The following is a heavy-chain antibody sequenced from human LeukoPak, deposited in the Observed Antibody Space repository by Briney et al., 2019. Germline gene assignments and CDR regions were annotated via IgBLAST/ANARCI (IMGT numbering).Heavy chain of an antibody. CDR2: IYYSGST. CDR3: ANGRYFDWFSAFDI. J-gene: IGHJ3*02. CDR1: GGSISSSSYY. D-gene: IGHD3-9*01. Sequence: SETLSLTCIVSGGSISSSSYYWGWIRQTPGKGLEWIESIYYSGSTYYNPSLKSRVTISVDTSKNQFSLKLSSVTAADTAVYYCANGRYFDWFSAFDIWGQGTMVTVSS. V-gene: IGHV4-39*01.